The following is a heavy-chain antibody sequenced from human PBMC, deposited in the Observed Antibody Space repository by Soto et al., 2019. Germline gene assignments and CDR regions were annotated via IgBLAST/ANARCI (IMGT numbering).Heavy chain of an antibody. CDR1: GFPFSSYA. CDR2: ISGSGGST. CDR3: ASPYSS. V-gene: IGHV3-23*01. D-gene: IGHD6-13*01. J-gene: IGHJ4*02. Sequence: GGSLRLSCAASGFPFSSYALSWVRQAPGKGLEWVSDISGSGGSTNYSVAVKVRITNSRDNSMNTLDRQINSLRAEDSAVYYCASPYSSWGQGTLVTVSS.